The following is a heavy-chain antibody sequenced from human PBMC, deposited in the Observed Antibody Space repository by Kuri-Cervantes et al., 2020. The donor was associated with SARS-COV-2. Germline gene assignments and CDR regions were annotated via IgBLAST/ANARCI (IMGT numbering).Heavy chain of an antibody. V-gene: IGHV3-30*03. CDR2: ISYDGSDK. CDR1: GFTFSSYS. D-gene: IGHD1-26*01. J-gene: IGHJ1*01. Sequence: LSLTCAASGFTFSSYSMNWVRQAPGKGLEWVALISYDGSDKNYADSVKGRFTISRDNSKNTLYLQMNTLKTEDTAMFYCARDASYSGSYGSFQHWGQGTLVTVSS. CDR3: ARDASYSGSYGSFQH.